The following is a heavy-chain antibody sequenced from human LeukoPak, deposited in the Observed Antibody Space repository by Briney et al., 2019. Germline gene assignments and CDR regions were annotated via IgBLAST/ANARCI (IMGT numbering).Heavy chain of an antibody. Sequence: VGSLRLSCAASGFTVSSNYMNWVRQAPGKGLEWVSVIYSGGSTNYADSVKGRFTISRDDSKNTLYLQMNSLRAEDTAVYYCARELSGYWGQGTLVTVSS. D-gene: IGHD3-16*02. CDR1: GFTVSSNY. CDR3: ARELSGY. J-gene: IGHJ4*02. CDR2: IYSGGST. V-gene: IGHV3-66*01.